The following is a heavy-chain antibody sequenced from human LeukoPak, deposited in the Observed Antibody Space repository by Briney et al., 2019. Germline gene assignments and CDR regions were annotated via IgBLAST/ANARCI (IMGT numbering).Heavy chain of an antibody. Sequence: GASVKVSCKFCGYTFTGYYLHWERQAPGQGLEWMGWINPNSGGTNCAQKFQGRVTMTKDTSISTAYMELSRLRSDDTAVYYCARRSHLSSSGCDWGQGTLVTVSS. D-gene: IGHD6-19*01. V-gene: IGHV1-2*02. CDR1: GYTFTGYY. J-gene: IGHJ4*02. CDR2: INPNSGGT. CDR3: ARRSHLSSSGCD.